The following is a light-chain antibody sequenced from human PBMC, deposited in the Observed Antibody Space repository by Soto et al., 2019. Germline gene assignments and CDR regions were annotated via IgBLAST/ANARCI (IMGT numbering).Light chain of an antibody. Sequence: DIQMTQSPSTLSASVGDRVTITCRASQSISSWLAWYQQKPGKAPKLLIYKASSLESGVPSRFSGSGSGTEFTLTISSLQPDDFATYDCQQYNSPYHTVGQGTKREIK. V-gene: IGKV1-5*03. J-gene: IGKJ2*01. CDR1: QSISSW. CDR2: KAS. CDR3: QQYNSPYHT.